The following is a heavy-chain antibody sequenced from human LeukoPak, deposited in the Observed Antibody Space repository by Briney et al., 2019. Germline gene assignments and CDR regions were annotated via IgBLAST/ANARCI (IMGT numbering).Heavy chain of an antibody. CDR2: IYYSGST. CDR1: GVSISRYY. D-gene: IGHD6-19*01. V-gene: IGHV4-59*01. J-gene: IGHJ3*02. Sequence: SETLSLTCTVSGVSISRYYWSWIRQPPGKGLEWIGYIYYSGSTNYNPSLKSRVTISVDTSKNQFSLKLSSVTAADTAVYYCAGSYWNSGWSYDAFDIWGQGTMVAVSS. CDR3: AGSYWNSGWSYDAFDI.